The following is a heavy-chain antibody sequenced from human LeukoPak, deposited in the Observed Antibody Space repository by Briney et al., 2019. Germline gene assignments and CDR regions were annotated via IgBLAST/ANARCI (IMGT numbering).Heavy chain of an antibody. J-gene: IGHJ6*02. Sequence: PGGSLRLSCAASGFTFSSYETNWVRQAPGKGLEWVSYISSSGSTIYYADSVKGRFTISRDNAKNSLYLQMNSLRAEDTAVYYCARDGLAAAGTLIYYYGMDVWGQGTTVTVSS. D-gene: IGHD6-13*01. CDR3: ARDGLAAAGTLIYYYGMDV. CDR2: ISSSGSTI. CDR1: GFTFSSYE. V-gene: IGHV3-48*03.